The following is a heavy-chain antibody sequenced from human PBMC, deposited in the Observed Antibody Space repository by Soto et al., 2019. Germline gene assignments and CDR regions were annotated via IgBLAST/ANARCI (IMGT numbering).Heavy chain of an antibody. Sequence: GASVKVSCKASGYTFTNYYIHCVRQAPGQGPEWMGIINPGDGRTTYTQKFQGRVTMIRDTSTSTAYMELSSLRSEDTAVYYCARVSGSYWPFDYWGQGTLVTVSS. V-gene: IGHV1-46*01. CDR2: INPGDGRT. CDR3: ARVSGSYWPFDY. CDR1: GYTFTNYY. J-gene: IGHJ4*02. D-gene: IGHD1-26*01.